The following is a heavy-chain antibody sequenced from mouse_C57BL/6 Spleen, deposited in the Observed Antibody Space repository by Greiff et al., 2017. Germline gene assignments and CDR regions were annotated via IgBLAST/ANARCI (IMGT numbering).Heavy chain of an antibody. J-gene: IGHJ2*01. CDR1: GYTFTSYW. CDR2: IYPSDSET. Sequence: QVQLQQSGAELVRPGSSVKLSCKASGYTFTSYWMHWVKQRPIQGLEWIGNIYPSDSETHYNQKFKDKATLTVDKSSSTAYMQLSSLTSEDSAVYYGAREYYGSSAYWGQGTTLTVSS. D-gene: IGHD1-1*01. CDR3: AREYYGSSAY. V-gene: IGHV1-52*01.